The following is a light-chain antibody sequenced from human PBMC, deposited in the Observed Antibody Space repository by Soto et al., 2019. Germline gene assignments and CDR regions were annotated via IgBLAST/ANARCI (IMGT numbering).Light chain of an antibody. CDR1: QSVDVN. V-gene: IGKV3-15*01. J-gene: IGKJ1*01. Sequence: EIVLTQSPGTLSLSPGERATLSCRASQSVDVNLAWYQQKPGQAPRLLIYGASTRATDMSGTFSGRGSGTEFTLTISNVRPEDFAVYYCQQYRSWPRTFGQGTKVDI. CDR2: GAS. CDR3: QQYRSWPRT.